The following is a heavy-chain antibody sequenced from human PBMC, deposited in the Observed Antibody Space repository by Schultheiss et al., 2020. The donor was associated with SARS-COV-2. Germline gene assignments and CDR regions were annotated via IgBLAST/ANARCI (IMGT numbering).Heavy chain of an antibody. CDR1: GYTFTSYG. V-gene: IGHV1-18*01. J-gene: IGHJ6*02. CDR3: AREGAAAGDNTLYYYYGMDV. Sequence: ASVKVSCKASGYTFTSYGISWVRQAPGQGLEWMGWISAYNGNTNYAQKLQGRVTMTTDTSTSTAYMELRSLRSDDTAVYYCAREGAAAGDNTLYYYYGMDVWGQGTTVTVSS. CDR2: ISAYNGNT. D-gene: IGHD6-13*01.